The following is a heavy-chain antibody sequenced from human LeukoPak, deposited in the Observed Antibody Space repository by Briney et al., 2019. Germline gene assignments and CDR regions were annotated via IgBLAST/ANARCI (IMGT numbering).Heavy chain of an antibody. Sequence: SQTLSLTCAISGDSVSSNSAAWNWIRQSPSRGLEWLGRTYYRSKWFNDYAVSVKSRITINPDTSKNQFSLQLRSVTPEDTAVYYCCHSLSGRTGAFDIWGQGAMVTVSS. CDR3: CHSLSGRTGAFDI. J-gene: IGHJ3*02. D-gene: IGHD2-21*01. V-gene: IGHV6-1*01. CDR1: GDSVSSNSAA. CDR2: TYYRSKWFN.